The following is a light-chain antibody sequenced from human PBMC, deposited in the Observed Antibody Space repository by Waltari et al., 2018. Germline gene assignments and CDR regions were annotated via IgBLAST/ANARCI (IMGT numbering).Light chain of an antibody. CDR2: RNY. V-gene: IGLV1-47*01. J-gene: IGLJ2*01. CDR3: ATWDDSLSGSL. CDR1: CSNIGDNY. Sequence: QSVLTQPPSASGAPGQEIIISCSGCCSNIGDNYVSLFQQLTGTAPKLLIYRNYQRPSGVPDRFSGSKSGTSASLAISGLRPEDEANYYCATWDDSLSGSLFGGGTKLTVL.